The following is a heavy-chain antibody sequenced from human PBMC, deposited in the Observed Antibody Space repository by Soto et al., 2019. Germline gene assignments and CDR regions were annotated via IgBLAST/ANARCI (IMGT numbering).Heavy chain of an antibody. CDR1: GGSISSSNW. Sequence: SETLSLTCAVSGGSISSSNWWSWVRQPPGKGLEWIGEIYHSGSTNYNPSLKSRVTISVDKSKNQFSLKLSSVTAADTAVYYCARETYSSSSGNYFDYWGQGTLVTVSS. CDR2: IYHSGST. J-gene: IGHJ4*02. D-gene: IGHD6-6*01. V-gene: IGHV4-4*02. CDR3: ARETYSSSSGNYFDY.